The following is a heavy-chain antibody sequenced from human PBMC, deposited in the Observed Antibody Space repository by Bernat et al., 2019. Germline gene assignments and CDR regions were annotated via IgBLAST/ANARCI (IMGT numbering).Heavy chain of an antibody. CDR2: ISYDGSNK. J-gene: IGHJ4*02. Sequence: QVQLVEAGGGVVQPGRSLRLSCAASGFTFSSYAMHWVRQAPGKGLEWGAVISYDGSNKYYEDSVKGRFTISRDNSKNTLYLQMNSLRAEDTAVYYCARADAGYSGYDSEKHHFDYWGQGTLVTVSS. CDR1: GFTFSSYA. D-gene: IGHD5-12*01. V-gene: IGHV3-30-3*01. CDR3: ARADAGYSGYDSEKHHFDY.